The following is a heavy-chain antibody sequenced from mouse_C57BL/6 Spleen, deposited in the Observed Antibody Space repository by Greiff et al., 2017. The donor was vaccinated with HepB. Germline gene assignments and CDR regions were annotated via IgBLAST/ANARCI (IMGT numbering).Heavy chain of an antibody. V-gene: IGHV1-15*01. J-gene: IGHJ2*01. Sequence: LVESGAELVRPGASVTLSCKASGYTFTGYEMHWVKQTPVHGLEWIGAIDPETGGTAYNQKFKGKAILTADKSSSTAYMELRSLTSEDSAVYYCTRSYYGSWGQGTTLTVSS. D-gene: IGHD1-1*01. CDR3: TRSYYGS. CDR2: IDPETGGT. CDR1: GYTFTGYE.